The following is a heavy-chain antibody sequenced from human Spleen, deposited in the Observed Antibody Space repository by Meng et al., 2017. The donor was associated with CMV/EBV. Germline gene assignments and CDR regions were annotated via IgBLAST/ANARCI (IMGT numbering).Heavy chain of an antibody. CDR1: GGSFNIFA. V-gene: IGHV1-69*10. Sequence: SVKVSCKASGGSFNIFAVNWVRQAPGQGLGWMGGITPIVGITNYAQKFQGRVTITADSCTNTAYMELSSLRSGDTAVDYCARYRLSSMLVPTSRKGTYYYCGVDVWGQGTTVTVSS. J-gene: IGHJ6*02. CDR3: ARYRLSSMLVPTSRKGTYYYCGVDV. D-gene: IGHD3-22*01. CDR2: ITPIVGIT.